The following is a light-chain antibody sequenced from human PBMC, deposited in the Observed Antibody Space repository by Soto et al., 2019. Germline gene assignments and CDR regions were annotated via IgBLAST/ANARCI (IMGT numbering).Light chain of an antibody. CDR2: EVS. CDR1: SSDVGGYNY. J-gene: IGLJ2*01. CDR3: SSYAGSNNLV. V-gene: IGLV2-8*01. Sequence: QAVVTQPPSASGSPGQSVSISCTGISSDVGGYNYVSWYQQHPGKAPKLVIYEVSKRPSGVPDRFSGSKSGNTASLTVSGLQAEDEADYYCSSYAGSNNLVFGGGTKLTVL.